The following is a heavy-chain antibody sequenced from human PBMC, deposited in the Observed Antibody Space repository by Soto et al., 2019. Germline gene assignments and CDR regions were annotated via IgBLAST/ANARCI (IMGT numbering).Heavy chain of an antibody. Sequence: GGSLRLSCAASGFTFSTYAMSWVRQAPGKGLEWVSAISGSGGNSTFYGDSVKGRFTISRDNSKNTLYLEMSSLGAEDTAVYYCAKGGGSCCFDCWGQGTLVTVSS. CDR3: AKGGGSCCFDC. D-gene: IGHD2-15*01. CDR1: GFTFSTYA. J-gene: IGHJ4*02. CDR2: ISGSGGNST. V-gene: IGHV3-23*01.